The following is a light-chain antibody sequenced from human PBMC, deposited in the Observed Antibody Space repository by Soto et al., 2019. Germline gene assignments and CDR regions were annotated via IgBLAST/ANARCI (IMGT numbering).Light chain of an antibody. J-gene: IGLJ3*02. Sequence: QSVLTQPPSASGTPGQRVTISCSGSSSNIGSNYVYWYQKLPGTAPKLLIYRNNQRPSGVPDRFSGSKSGTSASLAISGLRSEDEADYYCAAWDDSLSGNVFGGGTKLTVL. CDR1: SSNIGSNY. V-gene: IGLV1-47*01. CDR3: AAWDDSLSGNV. CDR2: RNN.